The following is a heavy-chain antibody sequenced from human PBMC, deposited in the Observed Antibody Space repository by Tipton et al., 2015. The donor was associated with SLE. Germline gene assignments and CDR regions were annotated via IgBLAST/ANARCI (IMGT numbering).Heavy chain of an antibody. Sequence: TLSLTCTVSGGSITDYYWSWIRQHPGEGLEWIGYIHDSGATFYNPSLRSRSAISVDTSQNQFSLRLTSVTAADTAVYYCARHLGASFDFWGQGILVTVSS. CDR1: GGSITDYY. J-gene: IGHJ4*02. CDR3: ARHLGASFDF. V-gene: IGHV4-31*03. CDR2: IHDSGAT.